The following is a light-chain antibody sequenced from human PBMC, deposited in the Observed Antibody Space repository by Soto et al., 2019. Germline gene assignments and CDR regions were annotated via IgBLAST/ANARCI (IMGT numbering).Light chain of an antibody. CDR2: NSS. CDR1: QSVKSNY. J-gene: IGKJ1*01. Sequence: EIVLTQSPGTLSLSPGERATLSCRASQSVKSNYLAWYQQKPGQAPRLLIYNSSTRATGIPDRFSGSGSGTDFTLTISRLEPEDLALYYCQQYRDLPQTFGQGTKVEI. CDR3: QQYRDLPQT. V-gene: IGKV3-20*01.